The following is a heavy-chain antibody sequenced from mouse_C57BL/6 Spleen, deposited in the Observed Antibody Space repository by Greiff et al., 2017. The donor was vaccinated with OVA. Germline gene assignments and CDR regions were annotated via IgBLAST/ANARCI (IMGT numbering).Heavy chain of an antibody. J-gene: IGHJ3*01. CDR2: IYPGDGDT. Sequence: VQLHQSGPELVKPGASVKISCKASGYAFSSSWMNWVKQRPGKGLEWIGRIYPGDGDTNYNGKFKGKATLTADKSSSTAYMQLSSLTSEDSAVYFCAREDYGSSYWFAYWGQGTLGTVSA. D-gene: IGHD1-1*01. CDR3: AREDYGSSYWFAY. V-gene: IGHV1-82*01. CDR1: GYAFSSSW.